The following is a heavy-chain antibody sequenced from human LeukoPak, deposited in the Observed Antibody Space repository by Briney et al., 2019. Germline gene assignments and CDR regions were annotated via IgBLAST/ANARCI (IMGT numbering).Heavy chain of an antibody. J-gene: IGHJ4*02. D-gene: IGHD3-10*01. CDR3: AITMVRGVIIPGYFDY. CDR2: INHSGST. Sequence: PSETLSLTCAVYGGSFSGYYWSWIRQPPGKGLEWIGEINHSGSTNYNPSLKSRVTISVDTSKNQFSLKLSSVTAADTAVYYCAITMVRGVIIPGYFDYWGQGTLVTVSS. V-gene: IGHV4-34*01. CDR1: GGSFSGYY.